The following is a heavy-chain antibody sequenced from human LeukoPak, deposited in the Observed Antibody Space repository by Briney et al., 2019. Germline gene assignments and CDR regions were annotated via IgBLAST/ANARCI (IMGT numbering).Heavy chain of an antibody. V-gene: IGHV1-2*05. CDR1: GYTFTGYY. D-gene: IGHD3-3*02. CDR2: INPNSGGT. Sequence: GASVKVSCKASGYTFTGYYMHWVPQAPGQGLEWMGRINPNSGGTNYAQKFQGRVTMTRDTSISTAYIELSRLRSDDTVVYYGARNRRAFYAFHMGAESTIVTVSS. J-gene: IGHJ3*02. CDR3: ARNRRAFYAFHM.